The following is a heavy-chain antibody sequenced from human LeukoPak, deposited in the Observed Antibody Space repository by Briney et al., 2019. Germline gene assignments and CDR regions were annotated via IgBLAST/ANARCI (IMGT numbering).Heavy chain of an antibody. D-gene: IGHD3-10*01. CDR3: AKDGEDSLSYYMDV. V-gene: IGHV3-9*01. CDR1: GFKFDDYA. Sequence: GGSLRLSCAASGFKFDDYAMHWVRQAPGKGLEWVSGITWNSVIIAYADSVKGRFTISRDNAKNSLYLQMNSLRAEDTALYYCAKDGEDSLSYYMDVWGKGTTVTISS. CDR2: ITWNSVII. J-gene: IGHJ6*03.